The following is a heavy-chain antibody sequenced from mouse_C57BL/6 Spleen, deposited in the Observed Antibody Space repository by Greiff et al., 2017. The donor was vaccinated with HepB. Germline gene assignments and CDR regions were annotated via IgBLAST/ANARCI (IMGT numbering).Heavy chain of an antibody. V-gene: IGHV1-80*01. CDR2: IYPGDGDT. J-gene: IGHJ2*01. CDR1: GYAFSSYW. Sequence: VKLQQSGAELVKPGASVKISCKASGYAFSSYWMNWVKQRPGKGLEWIGQIYPGDGDTNYNGKFKGKATLTADKSSSTAYMQLSSLTSEDSAVYFCARGDYDGYYFDYGGQGTTLTVSS. CDR3: ARGDYDGYYFDY. D-gene: IGHD2-4*01.